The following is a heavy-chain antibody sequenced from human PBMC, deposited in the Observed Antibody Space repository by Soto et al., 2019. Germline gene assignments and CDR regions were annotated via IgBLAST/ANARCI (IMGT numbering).Heavy chain of an antibody. CDR3: ARDRRGQQLNGMDV. J-gene: IGHJ6*02. D-gene: IGHD6-13*01. V-gene: IGHV4-59*01. CDR2: IYYSGST. Sequence: SETLSLTCTVSGGSISSYYWSWIWQPPGKGLEWIGYIYYSGSTNYNPSLKSRVTISVDTSKNQFSLKLSSVTAADTAVYYCARDRRGQQLNGMDVWGQGTTVTVSS. CDR1: GGSISSYY.